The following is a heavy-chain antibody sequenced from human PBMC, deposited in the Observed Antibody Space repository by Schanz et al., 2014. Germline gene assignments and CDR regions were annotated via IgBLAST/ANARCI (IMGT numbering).Heavy chain of an antibody. D-gene: IGHD2-21*01. CDR3: AREDCSATSCYFRY. CDR2: IRYDGRNK. V-gene: IGHV3-33*01. J-gene: IGHJ4*02. Sequence: VQLVDSGGGLVQPGGSLRLSCAASGFNFANHAIHWVRQGQGNGLQWVAVIRYDGRNKNFVESVKGRFTISRDNSNNTVYLQMNTLRAEDTAVYYCAREDCSATSCYFRYWGQGTLVTVSS. CDR1: GFNFANHA.